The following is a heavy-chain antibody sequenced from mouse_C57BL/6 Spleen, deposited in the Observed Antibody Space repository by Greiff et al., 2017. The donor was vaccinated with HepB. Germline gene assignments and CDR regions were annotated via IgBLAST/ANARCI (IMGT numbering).Heavy chain of an antibody. CDR1: GFTFSSYA. J-gene: IGHJ2*01. Sequence: EVKLMESGGGLVKPGGSLKLSCAASGFTFSSYAMSWVRQTPEKRLEWVATISDGGSYTYYPDNVKGRFTISRDNAKNNLYLQMSHLKSEDTAMYYCARQGPGYVYYFDYWGQGTTLTVSS. CDR2: ISDGGSYT. CDR3: ARQGPGYVYYFDY. V-gene: IGHV5-4*03.